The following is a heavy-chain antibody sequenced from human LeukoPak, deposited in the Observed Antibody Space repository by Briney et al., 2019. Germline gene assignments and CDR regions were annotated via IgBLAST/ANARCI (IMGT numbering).Heavy chain of an antibody. D-gene: IGHD3-16*02. V-gene: IGHV3-21*06. Sequence: PGGSLRLSCAASGFTFSSYNMNWVRQAPGKGLEWVSSISSSSSYIYYADSVKGRFTISRDNAKNSLYLQMNSLRAEDTAVYYCARVIAFRGYMDVWGKGTTVTVSS. CDR3: ARVIAFRGYMDV. CDR1: GFTFSSYN. J-gene: IGHJ6*03. CDR2: ISSSSSYI.